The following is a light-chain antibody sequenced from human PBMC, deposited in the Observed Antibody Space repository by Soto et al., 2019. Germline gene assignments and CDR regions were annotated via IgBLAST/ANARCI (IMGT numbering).Light chain of an antibody. CDR1: QSVSSY. CDR2: DAS. J-gene: IGKJ4*01. Sequence: IVVTQSPAPLSLSPGERATLSCRASQSVSSYLAWYQQKPGQAPRLLIYDASNRATGIPARFSGSGSGTDFTLTISSLEPEDFAVYYCQQRSNWLTFGGGTKV. V-gene: IGKV3-11*01. CDR3: QQRSNWLT.